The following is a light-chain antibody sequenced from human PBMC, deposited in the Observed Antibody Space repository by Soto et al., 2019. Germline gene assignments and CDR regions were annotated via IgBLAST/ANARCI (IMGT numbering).Light chain of an antibody. V-gene: IGKV1-5*03. CDR3: HQYNNWPPWT. Sequence: IQMTQSPSSLSASVGDRVTITCRASQTISSWLAWYQQKPGKAPKLLIYKASTLKSGVPSRFSGSGSGTEFTLTISSLQSEDFAVYYCHQYNNWPPWTFGQGTTVDIK. CDR1: QTISSW. J-gene: IGKJ1*01. CDR2: KAS.